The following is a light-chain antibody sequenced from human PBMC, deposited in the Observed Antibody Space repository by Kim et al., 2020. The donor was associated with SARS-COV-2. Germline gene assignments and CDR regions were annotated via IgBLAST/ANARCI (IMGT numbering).Light chain of an antibody. CDR3: QQSYSTPYT. Sequence: ASVGDRVTSTCRASQSISSYLNWYQQKPGKAPKLLIYAASSLQSGVPSRFSGSGSGTDFTLTISSLQPEDFATYYCQQSYSTPYTFGQGTKLEI. V-gene: IGKV1-39*01. J-gene: IGKJ2*01. CDR1: QSISSY. CDR2: AAS.